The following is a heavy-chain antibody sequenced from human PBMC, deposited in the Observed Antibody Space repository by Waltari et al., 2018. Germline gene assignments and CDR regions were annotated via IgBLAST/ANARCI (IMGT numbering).Heavy chain of an antibody. J-gene: IGHJ4*02. Sequence: QVHLVESGGGVVPPGKSLRLSCAASGFSFKNYGMHWVRQAPGKGLEWVAVIWYDGGIKFYGDSVKGRFIVSRDNSNNIFYLQMNSLGGNDTAVYYCARDRGGGADYLDSWGQGTLVTVSS. CDR3: ARDRGGGADYLDS. D-gene: IGHD3-10*01. V-gene: IGHV3-33*01. CDR1: GFSFKNYG. CDR2: IWYDGGIK.